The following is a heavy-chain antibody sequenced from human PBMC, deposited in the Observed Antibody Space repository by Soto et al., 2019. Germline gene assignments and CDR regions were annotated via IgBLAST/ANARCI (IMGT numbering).Heavy chain of an antibody. CDR1: GFTFSSYA. D-gene: IGHD1-20*01. V-gene: IGHV3-23*01. CDR3: AKDKYKGGLTYYGMDV. Sequence: GGSLRLSCAASGFTFSSYAMSWVRQAPGKGLEWVSAISGSGGSTYYADSVKGRFTISRDNSKNTLYLQMNSLRAEDTAVYYCAKDKYKGGLTYYGMDVWGQGTTVTVSS. J-gene: IGHJ6*02. CDR2: ISGSGGST.